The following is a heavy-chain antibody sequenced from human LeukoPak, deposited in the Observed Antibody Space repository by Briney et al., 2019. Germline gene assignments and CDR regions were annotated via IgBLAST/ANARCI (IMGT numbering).Heavy chain of an antibody. CDR3: ASNTGTVFDY. CDR1: GGSISSYY. CDR2: VYYSGST. J-gene: IGHJ4*02. D-gene: IGHD7-27*01. V-gene: IGHV4-59*01. Sequence: SETLSLTCTVSGGSISSYYWSWIRQPPGKGLEWIGYVYYSGSTEYNPSLRSRVTISLEMSKHQFSLNLTSVTAADTAVYYCASNTGTVFDYWGQGVLVTVSS.